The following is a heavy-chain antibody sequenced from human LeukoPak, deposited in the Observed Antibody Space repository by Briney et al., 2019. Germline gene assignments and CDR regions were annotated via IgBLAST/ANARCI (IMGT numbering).Heavy chain of an antibody. J-gene: IGHJ4*02. CDR2: INHSGST. CDR1: GGSFSGYY. Sequence: PSETLSLTCAVYGGSFSGYYWSWIRQPPGKGLEWIGEINHSGSTNYNPSLKSRVTISVDTSKNQFSLKLSSVTAADTAVYYCARDLVSGYYGSGSYSYYFDYWGQGTLVTVSS. CDR3: ARDLVSGYYGSGSYSYYFDY. V-gene: IGHV4-34*01. D-gene: IGHD3-10*01.